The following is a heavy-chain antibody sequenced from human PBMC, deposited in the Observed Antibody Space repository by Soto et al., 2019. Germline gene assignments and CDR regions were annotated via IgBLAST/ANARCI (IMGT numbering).Heavy chain of an antibody. CDR1: GGSISSSSYY. J-gene: IGHJ4*02. D-gene: IGHD2-2*01. CDR3: AKLVPAAMPAIYYFDY. Sequence: SETLSLTCTVSGGSISSSSYYWGWIRQPPGKGLEWIGSIYYSGSTYYNPSLKSRVTISVDTSKNQFSLKLSSVTAADTAVYYCAKLVPAAMPAIYYFDYWGQGTLVTVSS. V-gene: IGHV4-39*01. CDR2: IYYSGST.